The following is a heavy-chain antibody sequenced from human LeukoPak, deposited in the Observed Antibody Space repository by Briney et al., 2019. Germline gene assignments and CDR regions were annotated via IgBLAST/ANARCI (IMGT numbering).Heavy chain of an antibody. V-gene: IGHV3-20*04. J-gene: IGHJ3*02. CDR2: INWNGGST. D-gene: IGHD1-26*01. CDR1: GFTFDDYG. Sequence: GGSLRLSCAASGFTFDDYGMSWVRQAPGKGLEWVSGINWNGGSTGYADSVKGRFTISRDNAKNSLYLQMNSLRAEDTALYYCARAGIVGATTGTAFDIWGQGTMVTVSS. CDR3: ARAGIVGATTGTAFDI.